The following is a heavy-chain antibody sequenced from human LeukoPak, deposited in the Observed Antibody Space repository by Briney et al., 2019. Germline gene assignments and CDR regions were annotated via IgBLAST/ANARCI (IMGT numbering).Heavy chain of an antibody. CDR3: ARGSGYSSSWLTY. CDR2: INPNSGGT. CDR1: GYTFTGYY. Sequence: SVKVSCKASGYTFTGYYMHWVRQAPGQGLEWMGWINPNSGGTNYAQKFQGRVTMTRDTSISTAYMELSRLRSDDPAVYYCARGSGYSSSWLTYWGQGTLVTVSS. D-gene: IGHD6-13*01. J-gene: IGHJ4*02. V-gene: IGHV1-2*02.